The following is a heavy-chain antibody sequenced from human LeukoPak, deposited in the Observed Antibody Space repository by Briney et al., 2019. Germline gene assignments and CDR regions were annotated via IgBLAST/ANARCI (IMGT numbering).Heavy chain of an antibody. V-gene: IGHV4-4*08. CDR1: GGSITGYH. CDR3: ARRNDFDI. J-gene: IGHJ3*02. Sequence: SETLSLTCTVSGGSITGYHWSWIRQPPGKGVEWIGYIYSSETTNYKPSLKSRVTISADTSKNQFSLKLTAVTAADTAIYYCARRNDFDIWGQGTMVTVSS. CDR2: IYSSETT.